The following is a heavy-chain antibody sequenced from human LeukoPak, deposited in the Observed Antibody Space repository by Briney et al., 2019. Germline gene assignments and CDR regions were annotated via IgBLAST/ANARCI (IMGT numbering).Heavy chain of an antibody. CDR1: GYTFTSYD. V-gene: IGHV1-8*01. CDR3: ARGTKDSSGYYPDY. D-gene: IGHD3-22*01. J-gene: IGHJ4*02. CDR2: MNPNSGNT. Sequence: ASVKVSCKASGYTFTSYDINWVRQATGQGLEWMGWMNPNSGNTGYAQKFQGRVTMTRNTSISTAYMELSSLRSEDTAVYYCARGTKDSSGYYPDYWGQGTLVTVSS.